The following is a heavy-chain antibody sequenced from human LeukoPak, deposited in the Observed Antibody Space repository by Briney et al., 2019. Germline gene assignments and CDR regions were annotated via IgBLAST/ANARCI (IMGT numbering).Heavy chain of an antibody. CDR3: AREYDFWSGYLHYYYYYMDV. CDR1: GFTFSSYW. CDR2: IKQDGSEK. V-gene: IGHV3-7*01. J-gene: IGHJ6*03. D-gene: IGHD3-3*01. Sequence: GGSLRLSCAASGFTFSSYWMSWVRQAPGKWLEWVANIKQDGSEKYYVDSVKGRFTISRDNAKNSLYLQMNSLRAEDTAVYYCAREYDFWSGYLHYYYYYMDVWGKGTTVTVSS.